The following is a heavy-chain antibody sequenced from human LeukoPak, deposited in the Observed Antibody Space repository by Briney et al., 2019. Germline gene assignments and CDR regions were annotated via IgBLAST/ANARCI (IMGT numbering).Heavy chain of an antibody. D-gene: IGHD7-27*01. Sequence: GGSLRLSCAASGFTFSSYAMSWVRQAPGKGLEWDSAISGSGGGTYYADSVKGRFTISRDNSKNTLYLQMNSLRAEDTAVYYCAKDPTLGYYYYGMDVWGQGTTVTVSS. CDR3: AKDPTLGYYYYGMDV. J-gene: IGHJ6*02. CDR2: ISGSGGGT. CDR1: GFTFSSYA. V-gene: IGHV3-23*01.